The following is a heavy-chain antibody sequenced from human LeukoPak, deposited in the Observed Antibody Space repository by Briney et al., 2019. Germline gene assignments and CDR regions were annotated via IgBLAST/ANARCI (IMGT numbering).Heavy chain of an antibody. Sequence: SETLSLTCTVSGGSISSYYWSWIRQPPGKGLEWIGYIYYSGSTNYKPSLKSRVTISVDTSKNQFSLKPSSVTAADTAVYYCAREVGATADGAFDIWGQGTMVTVSS. CDR3: AREVGATADGAFDI. CDR1: GGSISSYY. CDR2: IYYSGST. D-gene: IGHD1-26*01. J-gene: IGHJ3*02. V-gene: IGHV4-59*01.